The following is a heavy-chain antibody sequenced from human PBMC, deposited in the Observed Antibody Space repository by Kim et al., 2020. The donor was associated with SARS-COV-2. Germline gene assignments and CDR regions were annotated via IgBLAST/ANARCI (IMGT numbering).Heavy chain of an antibody. J-gene: IGHJ4*02. CDR1: GFTFSSYW. CDR3: AREMGNLPHIAAADHHFDY. Sequence: GGSLRLSCAASGFTFSSYWMSWVRQAPGKGLEWVANIKQDGSEKYYVDSVKGRFTISRDNAKNSLYLQMNSLRAEDTAVYYCAREMGNLPHIAAADHHFDYWGQGTLVTVSS. D-gene: IGHD6-13*01. CDR2: IKQDGSEK. V-gene: IGHV3-7*01.